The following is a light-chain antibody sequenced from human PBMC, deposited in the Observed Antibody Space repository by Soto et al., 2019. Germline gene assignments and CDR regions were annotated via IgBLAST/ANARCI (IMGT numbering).Light chain of an antibody. J-gene: IGKJ1*01. CDR2: LAS. V-gene: IGKV1-9*01. CDR1: QDISNY. Sequence: IPLTQSPSSLSASVGDRVTVTCRASQDISNYLAWYQQSPGRAPKLLIYLASTLESGVPSRFSGSGSGTDFTLTISSLQPEDFANYYCQQLGSDPPWTVGQGTRVEIK. CDR3: QQLGSDPPWT.